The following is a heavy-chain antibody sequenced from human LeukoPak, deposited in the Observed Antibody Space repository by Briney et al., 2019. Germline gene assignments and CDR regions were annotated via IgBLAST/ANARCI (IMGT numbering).Heavy chain of an antibody. CDR1: GFTFSSYW. J-gene: IGHJ3*02. CDR2: IKQDGSEK. CDR3: ARDSSGWYDDAFDI. V-gene: IGHV3-7*01. D-gene: IGHD6-19*01. Sequence: PGGSLRLSCAASGFTFSSYWMSWVRQAPGKGLEWVANIKQDGSEKYYVDSVKGRFTISRDNAKNSLYLQMNSLRAEDTAVYYCARDSSGWYDDAFDIWGQGTMVTVSS.